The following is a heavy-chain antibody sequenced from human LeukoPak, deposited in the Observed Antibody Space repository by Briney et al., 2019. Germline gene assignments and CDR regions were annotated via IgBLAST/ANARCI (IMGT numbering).Heavy chain of an antibody. D-gene: IGHD4-17*01. CDR2: IKQDASET. CDR1: GFTFSSYW. V-gene: IGHV3-7*01. CDR3: ARDLTTVINFDY. Sequence: GGSLRLSCVASGFTFSSYWMSWVRQAPGKGLEWVANIKQDASETRYVDSVKGRFTISRDNAKNSLYLHMNSLRAEDTAVYYCARDLTTVINFDYWGQGTLVTVSS. J-gene: IGHJ4*02.